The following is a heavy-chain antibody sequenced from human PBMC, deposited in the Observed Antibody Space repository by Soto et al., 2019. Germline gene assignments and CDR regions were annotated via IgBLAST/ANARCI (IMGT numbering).Heavy chain of an antibody. CDR2: IYYTGDT. CDR1: GGSMTSSTYY. D-gene: IGHD5-18*01. CDR3: ARHGAYTYGFDY. V-gene: IGHV4-39*01. Sequence: PSETLSLTCTVSGGSMTSSTYYWGWIRQPPGKGLEWIGSIYYTGDTFYNPSLKSRVTISVDTSKNQFSQKLTSVTAADTTMYYCARHGAYTYGFDYWGQGPPVTVSS. J-gene: IGHJ4*02.